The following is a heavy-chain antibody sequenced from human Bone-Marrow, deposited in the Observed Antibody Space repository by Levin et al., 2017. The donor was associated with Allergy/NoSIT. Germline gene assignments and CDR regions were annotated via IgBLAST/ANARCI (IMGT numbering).Heavy chain of an antibody. V-gene: IGHV3-30*03. D-gene: IGHD2-15*01. J-gene: IGHJ3*01. CDR3: ARIDAGYCTGGSCYPDDAFDV. CDR1: GFTFNHFG. CDR2: ISSDGGDK. Sequence: GESLKISCAASGFTFNHFGIHWVRQAPGKGLEWLAVISSDGGDKFYADSVKGRFTISRDNSKNTLYLQMNSLRPDDTALYSCARIDAGYCTGGSCYPDDAFDVWGQCTLFTVS.